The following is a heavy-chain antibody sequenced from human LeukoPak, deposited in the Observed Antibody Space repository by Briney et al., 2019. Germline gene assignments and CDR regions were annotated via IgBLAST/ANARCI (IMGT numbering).Heavy chain of an antibody. Sequence: ASVKVSCKASGYTFTGSYIHWVRQAPGQGLEWMGWINPNSGGTSSAQKFQGRVTMTRDTSVSTDYMELSRLRSDDTALYYCARETGYCSGGRCYFIYWGQGTLVTVSS. J-gene: IGHJ4*02. V-gene: IGHV1-2*02. CDR2: INPNSGGT. CDR1: GYTFTGSY. D-gene: IGHD2-15*01. CDR3: ARETGYCSGGRCYFIY.